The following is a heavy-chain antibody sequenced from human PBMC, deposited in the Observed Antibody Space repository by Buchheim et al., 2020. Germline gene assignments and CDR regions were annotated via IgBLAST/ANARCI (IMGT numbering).Heavy chain of an antibody. CDR1: GGSISSGSYS. D-gene: IGHD6-19*01. CDR3: ARGTQWLGPIDYFDY. V-gene: IGHV4-61*02. CDR2: INTSGST. Sequence: QVQLQESGPGLVKPSQTLSLTCTVSGGSISSGSYSWSWIRQPAGKGLEWIGRINTSGSTNYNHSLKSRVTISVDTSKKQFSLKLSSVTAADTAVYYCARGTQWLGPIDYFDYWGQGTL. J-gene: IGHJ4*02.